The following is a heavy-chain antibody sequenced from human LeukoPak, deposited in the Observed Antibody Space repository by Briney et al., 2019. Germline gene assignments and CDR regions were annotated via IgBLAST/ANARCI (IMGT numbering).Heavy chain of an antibody. J-gene: IGHJ4*02. CDR2: IWYDGSNK. V-gene: IGHV3-33*01. CDR1: GFTFSSYG. D-gene: IGHD5-12*01. Sequence: GRSLRLSCAASGFTFSSYGMHWVRQAPGKGLEWVAVIWYDGSNKYYADSVKGRFTISRDNSKNTLYLQMNSLRAEDTAVYYCARGPYYSGYGGFDYWGQGTLVTVSS. CDR3: ARGPYYSGYGGFDY.